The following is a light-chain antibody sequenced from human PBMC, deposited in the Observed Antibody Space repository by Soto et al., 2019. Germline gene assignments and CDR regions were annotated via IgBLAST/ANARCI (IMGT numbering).Light chain of an antibody. J-gene: IGLJ1*01. Sequence: QSALTQPPSASGSPGQSVTISCTGSGSDIGGYNFVSWYQQHPGKAPKLMIYGVTERPSGVPDRFSGSKSGNTASLTVSGLQAEDEADYYCCSSGGSPTYVFGTGT. CDR3: CSSGGSPTYV. CDR1: GSDIGGYNF. CDR2: GVT. V-gene: IGLV2-8*01.